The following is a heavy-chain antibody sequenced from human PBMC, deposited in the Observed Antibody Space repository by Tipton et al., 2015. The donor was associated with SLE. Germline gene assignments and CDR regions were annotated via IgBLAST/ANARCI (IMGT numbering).Heavy chain of an antibody. D-gene: IGHD2-2*01. J-gene: IGHJ4*02. Sequence: SLRLSCAASGFTFSSYGMHWVRQAPGKGLEWVAFIRYDGSNKYYADSVKGRFTISRDNSKNTLYLQMNSLRAEDTAVYYCAKGGVIVVVPADLDYWGQGTLVTVSS. CDR3: AKGGVIVVVPADLDY. CDR2: IRYDGSNK. CDR1: GFTFSSYG. V-gene: IGHV3-30*02.